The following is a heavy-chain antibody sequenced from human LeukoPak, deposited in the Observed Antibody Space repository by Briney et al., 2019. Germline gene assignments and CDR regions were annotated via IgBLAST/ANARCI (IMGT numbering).Heavy chain of an antibody. CDR2: IIPILGIA. J-gene: IGHJ4*02. D-gene: IGHD3-16*02. CDR1: GGTFSSYA. Sequence: EASVKVSCKASGGTFSSYAISWVRQAPGQGPEWMGRIIPILGIANYAQKFQGRVTITADKSTSTAYMELSSLRSEDTAVYYCAIHMITFGGVIVNDYWGQGTLVTVSS. V-gene: IGHV1-69*04. CDR3: AIHMITFGGVIVNDY.